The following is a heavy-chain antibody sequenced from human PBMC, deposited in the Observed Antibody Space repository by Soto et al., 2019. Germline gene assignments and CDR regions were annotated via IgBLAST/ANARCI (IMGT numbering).Heavy chain of an antibody. D-gene: IGHD3-10*01. CDR1: GYSFTTYG. V-gene: IGHV1-18*01. Sequence: QVQLVQSGAEVKKPGASVKVSCKASGYSFTTYGISWVRQAPGQGLEWMGWISDYNGNTNYEKKSQGRVTMTTDTSTRTAYMELKSLRSDDTAVYYCAREGYYSGSGSYSPPRYYGMDVWGQGTTVTVS. CDR3: AREGYYSGSGSYSPPRYYGMDV. J-gene: IGHJ6*02. CDR2: ISDYNGNT.